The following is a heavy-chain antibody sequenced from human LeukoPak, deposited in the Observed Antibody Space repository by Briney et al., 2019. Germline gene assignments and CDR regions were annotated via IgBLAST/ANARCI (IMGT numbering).Heavy chain of an antibody. CDR3: ARGGRARMIVVAKGPFDY. Sequence: PGGSLRLSCAASGFTFSSYGMHWVRQAPGQGLEWMGWINPNSGGTNYARKFQGRVTMTRDTSISTAYMELSRLRSDDTAVYYCARGGRARMIVVAKGPFDYWGQGTLVTVSS. CDR2: INPNSGGT. J-gene: IGHJ4*02. CDR1: GFTFSSYG. V-gene: IGHV1-2*02. D-gene: IGHD3-22*01.